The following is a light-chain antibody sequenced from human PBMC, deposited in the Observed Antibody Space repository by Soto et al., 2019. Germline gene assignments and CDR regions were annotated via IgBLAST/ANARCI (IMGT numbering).Light chain of an antibody. CDR1: SNDIGGYNF. J-gene: IGLJ1*01. V-gene: IGLV2-14*01. CDR2: DVT. CDR3: NSYSGGNILYV. Sequence: QSVLTQPASVAGSPGQSITIPCNGTSNDIGGYNFVSWFQQHPGKAPKLLICDVTRRPSGVSDRFSGSKSGNTASLTISGLQAEDEANYYCNSYSGGNILYVFGSGPTVTVL.